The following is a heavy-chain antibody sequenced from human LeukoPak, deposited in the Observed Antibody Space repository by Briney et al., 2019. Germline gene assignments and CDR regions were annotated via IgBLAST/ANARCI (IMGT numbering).Heavy chain of an antibody. CDR1: GGSISSSSYY. D-gene: IGHD3-3*01. CDR3: QSRYLEWLLDY. V-gene: IGHV4-39*01. J-gene: IGHJ4*02. Sequence: SVTLSLTCTVSGGSISSSSYYWGWIRQPPGKGLEWIGSIYYSGNIYYNPSLKSRVTIFVDTSKNQFSLKLSSVTAADTAVYYCQSRYLEWLLDYWGQGTLVTVSS. CDR2: IYYSGNI.